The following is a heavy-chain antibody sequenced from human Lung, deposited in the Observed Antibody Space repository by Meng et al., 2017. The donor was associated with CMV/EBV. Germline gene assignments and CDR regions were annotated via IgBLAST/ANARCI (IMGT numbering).Heavy chain of an antibody. CDR3: ARDNHNDGYWASRGVDH. CDR1: GFTFRTYG. CDR2: LRYDGNNK. Sequence: GGSLRLXCSASGFTFRTYGMHWVRQAPGKGLEWVAFLRYDGNNKYYVDSVKGRFTISRDNSKNTMYLKLTNVSTEDTAVYYRARDNHNDGYWASRGVDHWXQGMXVTVSS. D-gene: IGHD3-22*01. V-gene: IGHV3-30*02. J-gene: IGHJ4*02.